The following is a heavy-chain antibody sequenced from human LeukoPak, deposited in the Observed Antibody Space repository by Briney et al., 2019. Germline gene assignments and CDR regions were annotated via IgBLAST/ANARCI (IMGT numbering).Heavy chain of an antibody. CDR2: INPNSGGT. V-gene: IGHV1-2*02. D-gene: IGHD3-10*01. J-gene: IGHJ4*02. Sequence: ASVKVSCKASGYTFTGYYMHWVRQAPGQGLEWMGWINPNSGGTNYAQKFQGGVAMTRDTSISTAYMELSRLRSDDTAVYYCARGRLLWFGELLYCDYWGQGTLVTVSS. CDR3: ARGRLLWFGELLYCDY. CDR1: GYTFTGYY.